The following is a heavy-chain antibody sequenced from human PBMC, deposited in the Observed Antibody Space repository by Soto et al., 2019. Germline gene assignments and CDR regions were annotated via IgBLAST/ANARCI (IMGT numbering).Heavy chain of an antibody. CDR3: ARDLEGIVTGRAAFGI. Sequence: QVQLQESGQGLVKPSQTLSLTCTVSGGSIRNDNFYWSFLRQRQGKGLEWIGYISYSGYTASHPSLESRVIISVDPSNSQFSLTLNSVTAADTAVYYCARDLEGIVTGRAAFGIWGRGTLVTVS. D-gene: IGHD3-9*01. CDR1: GGSIRNDNFY. CDR2: ISYSGYT. J-gene: IGHJ3*02. V-gene: IGHV4-31*03.